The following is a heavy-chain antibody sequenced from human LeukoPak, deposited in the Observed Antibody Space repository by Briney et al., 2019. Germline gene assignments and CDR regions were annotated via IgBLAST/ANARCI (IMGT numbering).Heavy chain of an antibody. CDR1: GGSISSGGYY. D-gene: IGHD6-13*01. V-gene: IGHV4-30-2*01. J-gene: IGHJ5*02. CDR2: IYHSGST. Sequence: SETLSLTCTVSGGSISSGGYYWSWIRQPPGKGLEWIGYIYHSGSTYYNPSLKSRVTISVDRSKNQFSLKLSSVAAADTAVYYCARGALGLQQLVLFRFDPWGQGTLVTVSS. CDR3: ARGALGLQQLVLFRFDP.